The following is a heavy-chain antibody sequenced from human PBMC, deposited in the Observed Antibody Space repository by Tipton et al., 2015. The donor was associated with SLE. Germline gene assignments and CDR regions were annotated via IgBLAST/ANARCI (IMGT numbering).Heavy chain of an antibody. V-gene: IGHV4-59*11. CDR3: ARESQLLFDY. CDR2: IYYSGST. J-gene: IGHJ4*02. Sequence: LRLSCTVSGGSISSHYWSWIRQPPGKGLEWIGYIYYSGSTNYNPSLKSRVTISVGTSKNQFSLKLSSVTAADTAVYYCARESQLLFDYWGQGTLVTVSS. D-gene: IGHD2-2*01. CDR1: GGSISSHY.